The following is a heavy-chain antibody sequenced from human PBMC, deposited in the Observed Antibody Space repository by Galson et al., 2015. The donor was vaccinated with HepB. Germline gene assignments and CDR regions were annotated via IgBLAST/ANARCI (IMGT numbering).Heavy chain of an antibody. CDR3: AKVAILGATPHYFDY. Sequence: LRLSCAASGFRFSTYAMSWVRRAPGKGLEWVSAISGGGEIIYYADSVKGRFTISRDNAKNTLFLQMSSLRVDDTAMYYCAKVAILGATPHYFDYCGQGTLVTVSS. D-gene: IGHD3-16*01. V-gene: IGHV3-23*01. CDR2: ISGGGEII. J-gene: IGHJ4*02. CDR1: GFRFSTYA.